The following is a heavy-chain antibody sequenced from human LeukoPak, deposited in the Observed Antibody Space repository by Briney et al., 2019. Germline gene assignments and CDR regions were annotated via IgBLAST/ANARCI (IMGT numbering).Heavy chain of an antibody. CDR3: ARDSYYDSSGYSDI. V-gene: IGHV1-18*01. J-gene: IGHJ3*02. CDR1: GYTFTSYG. CDR2: ISGYNGNT. Sequence: SVKVSCKASGYTFTSYGISWVRQAPGQGLEWMGWISGYNGNTNYAQKLQGRVTMTTDTSTSTAYMELRSLRSDDTAVYYCARDSYYDSSGYSDIWGQGTMVTVSS. D-gene: IGHD3-22*01.